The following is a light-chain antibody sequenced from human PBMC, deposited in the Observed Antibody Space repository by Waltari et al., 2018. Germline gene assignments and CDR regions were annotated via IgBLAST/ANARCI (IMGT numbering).Light chain of an antibody. CDR2: TTS. V-gene: IGKV1-39*01. CDR1: QSISHF. J-gene: IGKJ3*01. CDR3: QQSFVTGT. Sequence: DIQMTQSPSSVSASVGDRVTITCRASQSISHFLNWYQQNPGKAPKLLIYTTSNLQTGVPSRFSGSVSGTDFTLTISSLQPEDFATYYCQQSFVTGTFGPGTKVDIK.